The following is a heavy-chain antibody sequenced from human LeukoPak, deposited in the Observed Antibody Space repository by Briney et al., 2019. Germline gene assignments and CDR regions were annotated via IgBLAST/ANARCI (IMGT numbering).Heavy chain of an antibody. CDR3: ARLPSPHDYGDYSWDY. Sequence: SVKVSCKASGGTFSSYAISWVRQAPGQGLKWMGGIIPIFGTANYAQKFQGRVTITTDESTSTAYMELSSLRSEDTAVYYCARLPSPHDYGDYSWDYWGQGTLVTVSS. D-gene: IGHD4-17*01. V-gene: IGHV1-69*05. J-gene: IGHJ4*02. CDR2: IIPIFGTA. CDR1: GGTFSSYA.